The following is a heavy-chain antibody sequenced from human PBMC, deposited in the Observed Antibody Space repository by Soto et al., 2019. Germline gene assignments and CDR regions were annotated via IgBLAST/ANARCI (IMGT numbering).Heavy chain of an antibody. CDR3: ASHYCSGGSCIFDY. V-gene: IGHV4-34*01. CDR2: INHSGST. D-gene: IGHD2-15*01. CDR1: GGSFSGYY. J-gene: IGHJ4*02. Sequence: SETLSLTCAVYGGSFSGYYWSWIRQPPGKGLEWIGEINHSGSTYYNPSLKSRVTISVDRSKNQFSLKLSSVTAADTAVYYCASHYCSGGSCIFDYWGQGTLVTVSS.